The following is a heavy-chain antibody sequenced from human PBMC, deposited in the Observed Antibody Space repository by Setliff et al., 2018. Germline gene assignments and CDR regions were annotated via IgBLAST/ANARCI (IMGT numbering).Heavy chain of an antibody. D-gene: IGHD5-18*01. Sequence: GGSLRLSCEASGFSFSNYAMNWVRQAPGKGLEWVASFSSRNDYIYHADSVKGRFTISRDNAKTSLYLQMDSLRVEDTAVYFCARSPGWIPWFDSWGQGTLVTVSS. CDR2: FSSRNDYI. CDR3: ARSPGWIPWFDS. J-gene: IGHJ5*01. CDR1: GFSFSNYA. V-gene: IGHV3-21*01.